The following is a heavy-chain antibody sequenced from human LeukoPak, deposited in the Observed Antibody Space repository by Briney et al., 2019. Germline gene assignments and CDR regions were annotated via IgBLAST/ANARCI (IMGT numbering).Heavy chain of an antibody. CDR3: AKEGGSPGAYYYYYMDV. CDR2: ISGSGGST. CDR1: GFTFSSYA. V-gene: IGHV3-23*01. D-gene: IGHD1-26*01. Sequence: GGSLRLSCAASGFTFSSYAMSWVCQAPGKGLEWVSAISGSGGSTYYADSVKGRFTISRDNSKNTLYLQMNSLRAEDTAVYYCAKEGGSPGAYYYYYMDVWGKGTTVTVSS. J-gene: IGHJ6*03.